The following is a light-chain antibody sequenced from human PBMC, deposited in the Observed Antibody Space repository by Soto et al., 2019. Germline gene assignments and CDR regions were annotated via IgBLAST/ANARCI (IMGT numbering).Light chain of an antibody. CDR2: RDS. J-gene: IGLJ2*01. V-gene: IGLV3-9*01. Sequence: SSELTQPLSVSVALGQTARINCGGNNIGSKNVHWYQQKPGQAPVLVIYRDSNRPSGIPERFSGSNSGNTATLTISRAQAGDEADYYCQVWDSSTPVVFGGGTKLTVL. CDR1: NIGSKN. CDR3: QVWDSSTPVV.